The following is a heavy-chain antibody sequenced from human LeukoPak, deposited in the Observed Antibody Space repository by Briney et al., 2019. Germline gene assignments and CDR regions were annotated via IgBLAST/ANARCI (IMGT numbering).Heavy chain of an antibody. CDR3: ARALRSQGAAAGTGYLDS. CDR1: NGSINTYF. D-gene: IGHD6-13*01. V-gene: IGHV4-59*08. CDR2: INYSETT. J-gene: IGHJ4*02. Sequence: NASETLSLTCTVSNGSINTYFWTWIRQPPGRGLEWIGIINYSETTRYNPSLKSRVTLSVDTSKSLFSLKLDSVTAADTAVYFCARALRSQGAAAGTGYLDSWGQGALVTVSS.